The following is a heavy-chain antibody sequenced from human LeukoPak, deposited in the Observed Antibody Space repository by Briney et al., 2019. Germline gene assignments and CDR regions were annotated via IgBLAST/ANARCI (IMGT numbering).Heavy chain of an antibody. J-gene: IGHJ4*02. CDR3: AKSPLTTIAVAGTYFDY. D-gene: IGHD6-19*01. Sequence: GGSLRLSCAASGLTFSSYGMHWVRQAPGKGLEWVAVISYDGSNKYYADSVKGRFTISRDNSKNTLYLQMNSLRAEDTAVYYCAKSPLTTIAVAGTYFDYWGQGTLVTVSS. CDR2: ISYDGSNK. V-gene: IGHV3-30*18. CDR1: GLTFSSYG.